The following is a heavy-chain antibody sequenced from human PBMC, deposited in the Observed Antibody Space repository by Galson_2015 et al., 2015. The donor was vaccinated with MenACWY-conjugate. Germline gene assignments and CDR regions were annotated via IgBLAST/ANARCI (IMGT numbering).Heavy chain of an antibody. CDR1: GYNFSTYW. Sequence: QSGAEEKKPGESLKISCKGSGYNFSTYWIGWVRQMPGKGLEWMGLISTDDSNTRYSPAFQGQVTISAGRSISTAYRQWNTLQASDTAIYYCARHPPGGRGMDVWGQGTTVTVSS. CDR2: ISTDDSNT. CDR3: ARHPPGGRGMDV. J-gene: IGHJ6*02. D-gene: IGHD1-26*01. V-gene: IGHV5-51*01.